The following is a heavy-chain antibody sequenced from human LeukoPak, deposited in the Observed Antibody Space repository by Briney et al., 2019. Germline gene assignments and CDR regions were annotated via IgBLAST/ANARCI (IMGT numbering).Heavy chain of an antibody. D-gene: IGHD5-12*01. CDR2: IYHSGST. V-gene: IGHV4-38-2*02. CDR1: GYSISSGYY. J-gene: IGHJ4*02. CDR3: ARRYREFDY. Sequence: SETLSLTCTVSGYSISSGYYWGWIRQPPAKGLEWIGSIYHSGSTYYNPSLKSRVTISVDTSKNQFSLKLSSVTAAHTAVYYCARRYREFDYWGQGTLVTVSS.